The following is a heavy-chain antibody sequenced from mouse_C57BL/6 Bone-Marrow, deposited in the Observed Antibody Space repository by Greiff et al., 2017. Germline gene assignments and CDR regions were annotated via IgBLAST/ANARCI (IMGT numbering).Heavy chain of an antibody. CDR2: INPSSGYT. CDR1: GYTFTSYT. D-gene: IGHD2-3*01. J-gene: IGHJ4*01. Sequence: QVQLKQSGAELARPGASVKMSCKASGYTFTSYTMHWVNQRPGQGLEWIGYINPSSGYTKYNQKFKDKATLTADKASSTVYMQLSSLTSEDSAVYYSERMGYDGYYAMDYWGQGTSVTVSS. V-gene: IGHV1-4*01. CDR3: ERMGYDGYYAMDY.